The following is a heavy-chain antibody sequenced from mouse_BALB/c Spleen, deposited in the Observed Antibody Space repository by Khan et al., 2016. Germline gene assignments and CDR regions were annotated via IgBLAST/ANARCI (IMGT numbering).Heavy chain of an antibody. Sequence: QVQLQQSGTELPRPGASVKLSCKASGYTFTDYYLHWVMQRTGQGLEWIGEIFPGSGSTYYNEKFKGKASLTADTSSSTAYMQLSSLTSWGSAVYFCASSYYGYSAMEYWGHGASVTVSS. V-gene: IGHV1-77*01. J-gene: IGHJ4*01. CDR2: IFPGSGST. D-gene: IGHD1-2*01. CDR1: GYTFTDYY. CDR3: ASSYYGYSAMEY.